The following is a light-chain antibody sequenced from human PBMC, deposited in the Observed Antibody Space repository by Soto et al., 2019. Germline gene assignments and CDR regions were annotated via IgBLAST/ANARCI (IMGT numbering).Light chain of an antibody. CDR2: AAS. V-gene: IGKV1-12*01. J-gene: IGKJ4*01. Sequence: DIQMTQSPSSVSASVGDRVTITCRASQGISSWLAWYQQKPGKAPKLLIYAASSLQSGVPSRFSGSGSGTDFPLPSRSLRPKDFATYYGQQANCFPLTFAGGTRVDIK. CDR3: QQANCFPLT. CDR1: QGISSW.